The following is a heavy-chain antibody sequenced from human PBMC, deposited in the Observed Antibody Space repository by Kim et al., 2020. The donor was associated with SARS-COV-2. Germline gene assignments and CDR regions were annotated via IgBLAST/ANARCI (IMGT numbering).Heavy chain of an antibody. J-gene: IGHJ3*02. V-gene: IGHV2-70*01. Sequence: SGPTLVNPTQTLTLTCTFSGFSLSTSGMCVSWIRQPPGKALEWLALIDWDDDKYYSTSLKTRLTISKDTSKNQVVLTMTNMDPVDTATYYCARSYVDIVATNSYSDAFDIWGQGTMVTVSS. CDR1: GFSLSTSGMC. CDR3: ARSYVDIVATNSYSDAFDI. CDR2: IDWDDDK. D-gene: IGHD5-12*01.